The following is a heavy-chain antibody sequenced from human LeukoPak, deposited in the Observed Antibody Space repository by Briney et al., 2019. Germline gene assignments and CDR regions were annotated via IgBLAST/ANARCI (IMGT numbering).Heavy chain of an antibody. J-gene: IGHJ3*02. CDR1: GFSFSNYY. CDR2: IKQDGTQE. D-gene: IGHD3-22*01. Sequence: PGGSLRLSCAASGFSFSNYYMSWVRQAPGKGLEWVANIKQDGTQEYYVDSVKGRFTVPRDNAKNSLYLQMNSLRAEDTAVYYCARENSVYDSSGYYYLRWWTYDAFDIWGQGTMVTVSS. CDR3: ARENSVYDSSGYYYLRWWTYDAFDI. V-gene: IGHV3-7*03.